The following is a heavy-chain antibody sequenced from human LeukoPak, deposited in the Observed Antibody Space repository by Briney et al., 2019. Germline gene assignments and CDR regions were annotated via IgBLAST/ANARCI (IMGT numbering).Heavy chain of an antibody. V-gene: IGHV4-34*01. J-gene: IGHJ4*02. CDR3: ARGRATVRY. Sequence: SETLSLTCAVYGGSFSGYYWSWTRQPPGKGLEWIGEINHSGSTNYNPSLKSRVTISVDTSKNQFSLKLSSVTAADTAVYYCARGRATVRYWGQGTLVTVSS. CDR2: INHSGST. D-gene: IGHD4-11*01. CDR1: GGSFSGYY.